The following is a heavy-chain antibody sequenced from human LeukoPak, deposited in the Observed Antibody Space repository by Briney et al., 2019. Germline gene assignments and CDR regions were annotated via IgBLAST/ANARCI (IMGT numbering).Heavy chain of an antibody. V-gene: IGHV1-2*02. CDR2: INPNSGGT. CDR1: GYTFTGYY. D-gene: IGHD2-2*01. J-gene: IGHJ6*02. CDR3: ARAYCSSTSCRPDYGMDV. Sequence: ASVKVSCKASGYTFTGYYMHWVRQAPGQGLEWMGWINPNSGGTNYAQKFQGRVTMTRDTSISTAYMELSRLRSDDTAVYYCARAYCSSTSCRPDYGMDVWGRGTTVTVSS.